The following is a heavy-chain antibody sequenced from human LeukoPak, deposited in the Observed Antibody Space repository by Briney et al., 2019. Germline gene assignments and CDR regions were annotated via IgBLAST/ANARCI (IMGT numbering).Heavy chain of an antibody. V-gene: IGHV4-39*01. CDR3: VRHTSAWDFQH. J-gene: IGHJ1*01. D-gene: IGHD1-26*01. CDR1: GGSISSSSYY. CDR2: IYYSGST. Sequence: SETLSLTCTVSGGSISSSSYYWGWIRQPPGKGLEWIGSIYYSGSTYYNPSLKSRVTISVDTSKNQFSLKLSSVTAADTAVYYCVRHTSAWDFQHWGQGTLVTVSS.